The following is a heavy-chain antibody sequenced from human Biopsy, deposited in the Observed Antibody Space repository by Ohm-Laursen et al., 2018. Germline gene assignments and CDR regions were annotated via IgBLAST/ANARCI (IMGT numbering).Heavy chain of an antibody. Sequence: SETLSLTCTVSGGSIGGYHWSWTRKSPGKGLEWLASISYTGGITSNPSLNGRATMSLDTSKNQFSLRLIYVAAADTAVYYCARMPHFDYWGQGILVTVSS. CDR1: GGSIGGYH. V-gene: IGHV4-59*01. D-gene: IGHD2-2*01. J-gene: IGHJ4*02. CDR2: ISYTGGI. CDR3: ARMPHFDY.